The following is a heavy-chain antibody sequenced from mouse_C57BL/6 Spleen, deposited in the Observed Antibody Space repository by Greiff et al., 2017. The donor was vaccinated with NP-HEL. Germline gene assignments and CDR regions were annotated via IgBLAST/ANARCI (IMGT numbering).Heavy chain of an antibody. Sequence: EVKVEESGGGLVQPGGSMKLSCVASGFTFSNYWMNWVRQSPEKGLEWVAQIRLKSDNYATHYAESVKGRFTISRDESKSSVYLQMNNLRAEDTGIYYCTGPTWFAYWGQGTLVTVSA. V-gene: IGHV6-3*01. J-gene: IGHJ3*01. CDR2: IRLKSDNYAT. CDR3: TGPTWFAY. CDR1: GFTFSNYW.